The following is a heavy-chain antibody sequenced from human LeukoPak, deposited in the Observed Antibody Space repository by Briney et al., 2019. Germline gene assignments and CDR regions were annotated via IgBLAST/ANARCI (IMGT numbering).Heavy chain of an antibody. CDR2: ISSSSSTI. V-gene: IGHV3-48*01. D-gene: IGHD6-13*01. Sequence: GGSLRLSCAASGFTFSSYSMNWVRQARGKGLEWVSYISSSSSTIYYADSVKGRFTISRDNAKNSLYLQMNSLRAEDTAVYYCARSLIAAAGLELDYWGQGTLVTVSS. CDR1: GFTFSSYS. CDR3: ARSLIAAAGLELDY. J-gene: IGHJ4*02.